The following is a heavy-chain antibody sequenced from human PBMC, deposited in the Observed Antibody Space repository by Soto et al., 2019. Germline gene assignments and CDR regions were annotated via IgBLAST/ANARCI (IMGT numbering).Heavy chain of an antibody. J-gene: IGHJ5*02. Sequence: EVQLVESGGDLVKAGGSLRLSCAASGFTFSNAWMTWVRQAPGKGLEWVGRIKSGAEGGTTDYAAPVKDRFIISRDDSKNTVYLQMNSLKTEDTAVYYCTTGTYHCNDVGHWGQGTLVTVSS. CDR2: IKSGAEGGTT. CDR1: GFTFSNAW. CDR3: TTGTYHCNDVGH. D-gene: IGHD3-16*02. V-gene: IGHV3-15*07.